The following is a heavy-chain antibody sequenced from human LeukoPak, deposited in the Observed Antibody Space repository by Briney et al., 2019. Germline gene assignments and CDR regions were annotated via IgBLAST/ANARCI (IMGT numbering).Heavy chain of an antibody. J-gene: IGHJ3*02. CDR3: AREGGGGYDAFDI. Sequence: GGSLRLSCAASGFTFSSYWMSWVRQAPGKGLEWVANIKQDGSEKYYVDSVKGRFTISRDNAKNLLYLQMNSLRAEDTAVYYCAREGGGGYDAFDIWGQGIMVTVSS. CDR2: IKQDGSEK. D-gene: IGHD2-15*01. CDR1: GFTFSSYW. V-gene: IGHV3-7*01.